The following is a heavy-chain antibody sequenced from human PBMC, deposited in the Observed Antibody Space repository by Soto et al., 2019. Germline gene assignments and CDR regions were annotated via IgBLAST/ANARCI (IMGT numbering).Heavy chain of an antibody. Sequence: PGGPLRLSCAASGFTFSNAWMNWVRQAPGKGLEWVGRIKSKTDGGTTDYAAPVKGRFTISRDDSKNTLYLQMNSLKTEDTAVYYCTAYYYYYGMDVWGQGTTVTVSS. CDR1: GFTFSNAW. V-gene: IGHV3-15*07. J-gene: IGHJ6*02. CDR2: IKSKTDGGTT. CDR3: TAYYYYYGMDV.